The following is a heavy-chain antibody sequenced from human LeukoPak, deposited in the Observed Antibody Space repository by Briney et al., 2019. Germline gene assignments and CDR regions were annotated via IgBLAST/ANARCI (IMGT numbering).Heavy chain of an antibody. CDR2: ISSSSSYI. J-gene: IGHJ5*02. D-gene: IGHD3-10*01. CDR1: GFTFSSYS. Sequence: PGGSLRLSCAASGFTFSSYSMNWVRQAPGKGLEWVSSISSSSSYIYYADSVKGRFTISRDNAKNSLYLQVNSLRAEDTAVYYCASYERITMVRGVIPPPGNWLDPWGQGTLVTVSS. CDR3: ASYERITMVRGVIPPPGNWLDP. V-gene: IGHV3-21*01.